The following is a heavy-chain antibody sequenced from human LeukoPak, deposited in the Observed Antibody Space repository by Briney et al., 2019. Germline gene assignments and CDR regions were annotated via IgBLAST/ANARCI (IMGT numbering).Heavy chain of an antibody. CDR1: GLTVSSNY. CDR2: IYSGGST. D-gene: IGHD1-26*01. J-gene: IGHJ4*02. V-gene: IGHV3-66*01. CDR3: ARDRGSTEFDY. Sequence: GGSLRLSCAASGLTVSSNYMSWVRQAPGKGLEWVSVIYSGGSTYYADSVKGRFTISRDNSKNTLYLQMNSLRAEDTAVYYCARDRGSTEFDYWGQGTLVTVSS.